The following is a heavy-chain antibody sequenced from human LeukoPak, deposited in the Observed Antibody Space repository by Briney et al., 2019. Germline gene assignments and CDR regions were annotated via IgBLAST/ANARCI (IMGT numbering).Heavy chain of an antibody. CDR1: GFTFSSYG. J-gene: IGHJ4*02. Sequence: PGGSLRLSCAASGFTFSSYGMSWVRQAPGKGLERVSAISGSGGSTYYADSVKGRFTISRDNSKNTLYLQMNSLRAEDTAVYYCAKVPHILLFGESPLDYWGQGTLVTVSS. D-gene: IGHD3-10*01. V-gene: IGHV3-23*01. CDR2: ISGSGGST. CDR3: AKVPHILLFGESPLDY.